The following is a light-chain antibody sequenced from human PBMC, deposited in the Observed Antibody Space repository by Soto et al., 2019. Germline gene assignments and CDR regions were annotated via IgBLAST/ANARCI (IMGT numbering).Light chain of an antibody. Sequence: DIQMTQSPSTLTASVGDRAIITCRASQRVARWLAWYQQKPGKAPKVLISGASNLESGVRSRFSGSGFGTQVTLTISSLQPDDSATYYCQRYDTNWTFGQGTKVEI. V-gene: IGKV1-5*01. CDR2: GAS. CDR3: QRYDTNWT. CDR1: QRVARW. J-gene: IGKJ1*01.